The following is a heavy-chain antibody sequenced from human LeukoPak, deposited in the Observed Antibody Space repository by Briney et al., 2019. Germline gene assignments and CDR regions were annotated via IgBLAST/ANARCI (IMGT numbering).Heavy chain of an antibody. Sequence: GASVKVSCKASGGTFSSYAISWVRQAPGQGLEWMGRIIPIFGIANYAQKFQGRVTITADKSTSTAYMELSSLRSEDTAVYYCARDAGPSGSYQEGWFDPCGQGTLVTVSS. D-gene: IGHD1-26*01. CDR2: IIPIFGIA. CDR1: GGTFSSYA. V-gene: IGHV1-69*04. J-gene: IGHJ5*02. CDR3: ARDAGPSGSYQEGWFDP.